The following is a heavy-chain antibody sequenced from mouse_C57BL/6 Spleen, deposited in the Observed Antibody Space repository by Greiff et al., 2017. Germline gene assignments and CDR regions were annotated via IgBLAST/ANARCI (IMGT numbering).Heavy chain of an antibody. Sequence: EVQGVESGGGLVQPGGSLKLSCAASGFTFSDYGMAWVRQAPRKGPEWVAFISNLAYSIYYADTVKGRFTISRENAKNTLYLEMSSLRSEDTAMYYCARLDSSGYLFAYWGQGTLVTVSA. CDR2: ISNLAYSI. CDR3: ARLDSSGYLFAY. V-gene: IGHV5-15*01. J-gene: IGHJ3*01. D-gene: IGHD3-2*02. CDR1: GFTFSDYG.